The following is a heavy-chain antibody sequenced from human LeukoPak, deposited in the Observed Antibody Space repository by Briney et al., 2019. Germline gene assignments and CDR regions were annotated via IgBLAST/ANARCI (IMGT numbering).Heavy chain of an antibody. J-gene: IGHJ6*02. D-gene: IGHD2-2*01. V-gene: IGHV3-33*06. CDR2: IWYDGSNK. CDR1: GFTFSSYG. Sequence: GGSLRLSCAASGFTFSSYGMHWVRQAPGKGLEWVAIIWYDGSNKYYADSVKGRFTISRDNSKNTLYLQMNSLRAEDTAVYYCAKTQRDCSSASCSRYFGMDVWGQGTTVTVSS. CDR3: AKTQRDCSSASCSRYFGMDV.